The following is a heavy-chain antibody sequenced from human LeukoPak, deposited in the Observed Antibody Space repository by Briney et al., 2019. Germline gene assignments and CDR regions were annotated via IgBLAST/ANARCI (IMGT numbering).Heavy chain of an antibody. V-gene: IGHV3-74*01. CDR3: ARDGHGGSGGY. Sequence: GGSLRLSCAASGFAFSSYWMHWVRQDPGKGLVWVSRINTDGTTTVYADSVRGRFTISRDNAKNTLYLQMNSLRGEDTAVYYCARDGHGGSGGYWGQGTLVTVSS. J-gene: IGHJ4*02. D-gene: IGHD2-15*01. CDR1: GFAFSSYW. CDR2: INTDGTTT.